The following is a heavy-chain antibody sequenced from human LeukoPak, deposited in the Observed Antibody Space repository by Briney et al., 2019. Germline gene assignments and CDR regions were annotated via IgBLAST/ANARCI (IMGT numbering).Heavy chain of an antibody. Sequence: PGRSPSLPRAAPVFIFGSSWMSWVRQVPGKRPEWVAKIKQDGSETYYVDSVEGRFTISTDTAKNSLFLQMNSLRADDTALYYCARGVTSAWYLRYSFEYWGQGILVTVSS. V-gene: IGHV3-7*03. CDR1: VFIFGSSW. J-gene: IGHJ4*02. CDR2: IKQDGSET. D-gene: IGHD6-13*01. CDR3: ARGVTSAWYLRYSFEY.